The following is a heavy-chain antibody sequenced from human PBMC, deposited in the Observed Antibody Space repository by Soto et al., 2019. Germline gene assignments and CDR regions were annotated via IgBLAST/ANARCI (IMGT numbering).Heavy chain of an antibody. J-gene: IGHJ6*02. V-gene: IGHV1-2*04. Sequence: GASVKVSCKASGYTFTGYYMHWVRQAPGQGLEWMGWINPNSGGTNYAQKFQGWVTMTRDTSISTAYMELSRLRADDTAVYYCASNYAYAEGYYWYGIDVWGQGTTVTVSS. CDR2: INPNSGGT. D-gene: IGHD3-16*01. CDR3: ASNYAYAEGYYWYGIDV. CDR1: GYTFTGYY.